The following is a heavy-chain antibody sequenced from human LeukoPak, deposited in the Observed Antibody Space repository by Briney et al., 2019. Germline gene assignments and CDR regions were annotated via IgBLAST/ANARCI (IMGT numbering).Heavy chain of an antibody. J-gene: IGHJ4*02. CDR3: ARDRPYGGVGDFDY. D-gene: IGHD3-16*01. CDR2: IYTDGNT. CDR1: GFTVSGNY. V-gene: IGHV3-66*01. Sequence: PGGSLRLSCAVFGFTVSGNYMSWVRQAPRKGLEWVSAIYTDGNTHYAGSVKGRFTISRDSFKSTLYLQMNSLRAEDTAVYYCARDRPYGGVGDFDYWGQGTLVTVSS.